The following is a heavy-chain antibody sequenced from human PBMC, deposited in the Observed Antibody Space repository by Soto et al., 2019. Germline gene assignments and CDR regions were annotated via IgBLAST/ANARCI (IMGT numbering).Heavy chain of an antibody. CDR1: GITISNYP. CDR2: ISGSGDRT. J-gene: IGHJ4*02. V-gene: IGHV3-23*01. CDR3: VKDDGGYPSTAPH. D-gene: IGHD3-22*01. Sequence: EVQLLESGGGLVQPGGSLRLSCAASGITISNYPMSWVRQAPGKGPDWVSGISGSGDRTYYADSAKGRFTISKAISRNALHRQLDGLGVEDTAVYCGVKDDGGYPSTAPHWGQGTLVTVSS.